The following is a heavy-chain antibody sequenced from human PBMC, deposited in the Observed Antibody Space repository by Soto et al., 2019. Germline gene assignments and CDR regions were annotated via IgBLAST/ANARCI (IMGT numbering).Heavy chain of an antibody. D-gene: IGHD6-6*01. CDR3: ARGDTRGSSIRDYYYYGMDV. CDR1: GFMFRSYS. CDR2: ISSSSGYR. V-gene: IGHV3-21*01. Sequence: EVQLVESGGGLVKPGGSLRLSCAASGFMFRSYSMNWVRQAPGKGLEWVSSISSSSGYRFYADSVKGRFTISRDNAENSLYLQMNSLTAEDTAVYYCARGDTRGSSIRDYYYYGMDVWGQGTTVSVSS. J-gene: IGHJ6*02.